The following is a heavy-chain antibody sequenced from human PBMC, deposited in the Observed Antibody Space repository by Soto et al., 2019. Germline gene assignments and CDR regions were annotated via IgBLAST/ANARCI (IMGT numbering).Heavy chain of an antibody. D-gene: IGHD2-15*01. J-gene: IGHJ4*02. CDR1: GYTFTTYY. CDR3: ARAGYCTGGTCFHGNCDY. Sequence: QVQLVQSGAEVKRPGASVKVSCKASGYTFTTYYMHWVRQAPGQGLEWLGIINPNGGSTTYAQKFQVRVTITRDTSTSTVYLELNSPRSEDTAVYYCARAGYCTGGTCFHGNCDYWGQGTLVTVSA. CDR2: INPNGGST. V-gene: IGHV1-46*01.